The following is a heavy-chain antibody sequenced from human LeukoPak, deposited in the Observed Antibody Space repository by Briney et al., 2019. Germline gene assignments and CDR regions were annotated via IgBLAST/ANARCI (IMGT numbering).Heavy chain of an antibody. CDR1: GFTFSSYE. V-gene: IGHV3-48*03. Sequence: GGSLRLSCAASGFTFSSYEMSWVRQAPGKGLEWVSYISSSGSTIYYADSVKGRFTISRDNAKNSLYLQMNSLRAEDTAVYYCASDPAHKGYYYMDVWGKGTTVTISS. J-gene: IGHJ6*03. D-gene: IGHD2-2*01. CDR2: ISSSGSTI. CDR3: ASDPAHKGYYYMDV.